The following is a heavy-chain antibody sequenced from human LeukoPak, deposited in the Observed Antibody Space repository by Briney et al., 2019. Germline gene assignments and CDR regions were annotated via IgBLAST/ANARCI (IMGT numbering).Heavy chain of an antibody. Sequence: GGSLRLSCVASGFTFNNYAMAWVRQAPGKGLEWVSAISGSGGSTYYADSVKGRFTISRDNSKNTLYLQMNSLRAEDTAVYYCARGMATSYFDYWGQGTLVTVSS. CDR3: ARGMATSYFDY. V-gene: IGHV3-23*01. CDR1: GFTFNNYA. J-gene: IGHJ4*02. CDR2: ISGSGGST. D-gene: IGHD5-24*01.